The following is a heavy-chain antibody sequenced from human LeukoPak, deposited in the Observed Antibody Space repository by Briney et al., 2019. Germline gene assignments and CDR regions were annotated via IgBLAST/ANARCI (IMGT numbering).Heavy chain of an antibody. CDR2: IYHSGST. D-gene: IGHD6-13*01. CDR1: GGSISSGGFS. CDR3: ARHTIRRKSIAGALDY. Sequence: SQTLSLTCAVSGGSISSGGFSWSWIRQPPGKGLEWIGYIYHSGSTYYNPSLKSRVTISVDRSKNQFSLKLSSVTAADTAVYYCARHTIRRKSIAGALDYWGQGTLVTVSS. V-gene: IGHV4-30-2*01. J-gene: IGHJ4*02.